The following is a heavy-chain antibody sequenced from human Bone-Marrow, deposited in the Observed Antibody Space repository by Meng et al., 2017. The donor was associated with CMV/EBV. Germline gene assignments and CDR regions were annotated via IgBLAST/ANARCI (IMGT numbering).Heavy chain of an antibody. CDR2: INPNSGGT. V-gene: IGHV1-2*02. J-gene: IGHJ4*02. D-gene: IGHD3-10*01. CDR1: GYIFTGYY. Sequence: ASVKVSCKASGYIFTGYYLHWVRQVPGQGLEWMGWINPNSGGTNYAQKFQGRVTMTSDPSISTSYMELDRLRSDDTAVYYCARDHLASGGWGQGTLVTGSS. CDR3: ARDHLASGG.